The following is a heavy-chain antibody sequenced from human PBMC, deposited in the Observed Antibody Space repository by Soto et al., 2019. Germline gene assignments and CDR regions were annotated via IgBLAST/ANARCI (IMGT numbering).Heavy chain of an antibody. D-gene: IGHD2-21*01. CDR3: GRHRAPYSWFDP. CDR2: IYHSGTT. J-gene: IGHJ5*02. V-gene: IGHV4-38-2*01. CDR1: GYSISSGYY. Sequence: ASETLSLTCAVSGYSISSGYYWGWVRQPPGKGLEYIGSIYHSGTTYYNPPLKSRHTTSVDTSKNQFSLRLISVTAADTAVYYCGRHRAPYSWFDPWGQGILVTVSS.